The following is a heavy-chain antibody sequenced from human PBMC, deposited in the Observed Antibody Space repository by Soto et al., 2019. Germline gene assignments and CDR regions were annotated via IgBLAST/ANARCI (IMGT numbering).Heavy chain of an antibody. J-gene: IGHJ3*02. D-gene: IGHD3-10*01. Sequence: QVQLQESGPGLVKPSETLSLTCTVSGGSISSYYWSWIRQPPGKGLEGIGYIYYSGSTNYNPSRRSRVTISVDTPKNQFSLKLSSVTAADTAVYYCARRYGSCFDIWGQGTMVTVSS. CDR2: IYYSGST. V-gene: IGHV4-59*08. CDR3: ARRYGSCFDI. CDR1: GGSISSYY.